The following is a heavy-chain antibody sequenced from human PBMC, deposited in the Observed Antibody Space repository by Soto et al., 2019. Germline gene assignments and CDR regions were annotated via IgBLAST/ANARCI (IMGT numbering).Heavy chain of an antibody. Sequence: QVQLVQSGAEVKKPGASVKVSCKASGYTFTGYYMHWVRQAPGQGLEWMGWINPNSGGTNYAQKFQGRVKMTRDTSISTAYMELSRLRSDDTAVYYCASPFQYGSGSYYYYYGMDVWGQGTTVTVSS. CDR3: ASPFQYGSGSYYYYYGMDV. D-gene: IGHD3-10*01. CDR1: GYTFTGYY. J-gene: IGHJ6*02. V-gene: IGHV1-2*02. CDR2: INPNSGGT.